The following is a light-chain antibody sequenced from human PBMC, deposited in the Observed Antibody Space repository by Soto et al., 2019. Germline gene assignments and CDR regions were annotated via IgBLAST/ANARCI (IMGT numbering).Light chain of an antibody. Sequence: QSALTQPASVSGSPGQSITISCTGTSSDVGGYNYVSWYQQHPGKAPKLMLYEVSNRPSGVSNRFSGSKSGNTASLTVSGLQAEYEADYSCSSYTSSSTRVFGGGTKLTVL. CDR3: SSYTSSSTRV. V-gene: IGLV2-14*01. J-gene: IGLJ2*01. CDR2: EVS. CDR1: SSDVGGYNY.